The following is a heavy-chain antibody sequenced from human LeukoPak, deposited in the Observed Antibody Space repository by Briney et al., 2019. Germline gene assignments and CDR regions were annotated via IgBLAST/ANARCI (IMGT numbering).Heavy chain of an antibody. CDR2: AYYNGET. D-gene: IGHD3-22*01. CDR1: GGSIISDSYY. Sequence: SETLSLTCTVSGGSIISDSYYWAWIRQPPGKGLERIGSAYYNGETYYNLSLKSRVTISVDTSKSQFSLKLTSVTAADTAIYFCARDSRYDSSGHAPWGQGSLVTVSS. V-gene: IGHV4-39*07. CDR3: ARDSRYDSSGHAP. J-gene: IGHJ5*02.